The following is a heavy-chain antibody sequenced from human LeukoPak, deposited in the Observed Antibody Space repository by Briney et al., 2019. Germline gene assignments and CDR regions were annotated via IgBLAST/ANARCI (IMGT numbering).Heavy chain of an antibody. V-gene: IGHV3-53*01. CDR3: ARDRSTDWYYDFWSGTHWYFDL. J-gene: IGHJ2*01. D-gene: IGHD3-3*01. CDR2: IYSGGST. CDR1: GFTVSSSY. Sequence: GGSLRLSCAASGFTVSSSYMSWVRQAPGKGLEWVSVIYSGGSTYYADSVKGRFTISRDNSKNTLYLQMNSLRAEDTAVYYCARDRSTDWYYDFWSGTHWYFDLWGRGTLVTVSS.